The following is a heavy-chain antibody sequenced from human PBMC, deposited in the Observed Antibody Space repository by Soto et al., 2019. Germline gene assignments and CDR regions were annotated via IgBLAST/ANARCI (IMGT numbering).Heavy chain of an antibody. Sequence: QVQLVESGGGVVQPGRSLRLSCAASGFTFSSYGMHWVRQAPGKGLEWVAVIWYDGSNKYYADSVKGRFTISRDNSKNTLYLQMNSLRAEDTAVYYCATLVGAATFDHWGQGTLVTVSS. J-gene: IGHJ4*02. CDR2: IWYDGSNK. CDR3: ATLVGAATFDH. V-gene: IGHV3-33*01. CDR1: GFTFSSYG. D-gene: IGHD1-26*01.